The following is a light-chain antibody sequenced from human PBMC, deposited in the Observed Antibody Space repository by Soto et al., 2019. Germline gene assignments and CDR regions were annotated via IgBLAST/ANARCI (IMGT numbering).Light chain of an antibody. Sequence: QSVLTQPPSASGTPGQRGTISCSGSSSNVGRNTVNWYQQLPGTAPKLLIYSNNQRPSGVPDRFSGSKSGTSASLAISGLQSEDEADYYCAAWDDSLNAVVFGGGTKLTVL. V-gene: IGLV1-44*01. J-gene: IGLJ2*01. CDR2: SNN. CDR3: AAWDDSLNAVV. CDR1: SSNVGRNT.